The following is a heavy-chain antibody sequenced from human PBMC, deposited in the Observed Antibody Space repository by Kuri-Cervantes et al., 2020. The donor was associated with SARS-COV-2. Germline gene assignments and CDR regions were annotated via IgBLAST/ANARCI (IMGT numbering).Heavy chain of an antibody. V-gene: IGHV3-23*01. CDR2: ISGDGGST. D-gene: IGHD3-10*01. CDR3: ARSDRVRELFSRMRYYYYYFMGV. CDR1: GFTFSDCS. J-gene: IGHJ6*03. Sequence: GGSLRLSCAASGFTFSDCSMHWVRQAPGKGLEWVSGISGDGGSTYYADPVKGRFTVSRDNPTKTLYLQMNSLRAEDTAVYYCARSDRVRELFSRMRYYYYYFMGVWGNGTTVTVSS.